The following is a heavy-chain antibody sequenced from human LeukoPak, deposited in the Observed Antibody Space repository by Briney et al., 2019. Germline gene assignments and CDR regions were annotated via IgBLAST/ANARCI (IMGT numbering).Heavy chain of an antibody. CDR1: GGSFSGYY. D-gene: IGHD2-2*01. CDR2: INHSGST. V-gene: IGHV4-34*01. CDR3: ARFRSIDIVVVPAAMSRNNWFDP. Sequence: SETLSLTCAVYGGSFSGYYWSWIRQPPGKGLEWIGEINHSGSTNYNPSPKSRVTISVDTSKNQFSLKLSSVTAADTAVYYCARFRSIDIVVVPAAMSRNNWFDPWGQGTLVTVSS. J-gene: IGHJ5*02.